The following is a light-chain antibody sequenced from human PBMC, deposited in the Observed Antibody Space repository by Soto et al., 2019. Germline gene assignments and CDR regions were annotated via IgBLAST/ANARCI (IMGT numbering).Light chain of an antibody. J-gene: IGKJ1*01. CDR1: QGISSY. V-gene: IGKV1-8*01. Sequence: AIRMTQSPSSFSASTGDRVTITCRASQGISSYLAWYQQKPGKAPKLLIYAASTLQSGVPSRFSGSGSGTDFTLTISGLKSEDFATYYCPQYESYPQSFGQGTKVENK. CDR2: AAS. CDR3: PQYESYPQS.